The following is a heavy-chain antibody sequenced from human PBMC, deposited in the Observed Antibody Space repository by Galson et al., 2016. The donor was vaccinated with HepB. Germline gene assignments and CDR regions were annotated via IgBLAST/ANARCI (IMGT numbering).Heavy chain of an antibody. D-gene: IGHD3-10*01. V-gene: IGHV1-69*13. CDR3: ARVYGSGSYVKPLFDY. CDR1: GDTFNTYD. J-gene: IGHJ4*02. Sequence: SVKVSCKASGDTFNTYDINWVRQAPGQGLEWMGGLIPIFGTTTYAQKFQARVTITADESTSTAYMELSSVTAADTAVYHCARVYGSGSYVKPLFDYWGQGILVTVSS. CDR2: LIPIFGTT.